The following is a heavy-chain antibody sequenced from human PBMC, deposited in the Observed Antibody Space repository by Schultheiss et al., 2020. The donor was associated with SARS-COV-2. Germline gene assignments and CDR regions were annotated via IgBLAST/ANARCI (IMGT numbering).Heavy chain of an antibody. D-gene: IGHD3-22*01. Sequence: SETLSLTCAVSGGSISSGGYYWSWIRQHPGKGLEWIGYIYHSGSTYYNPSLKSRVTISVDKSKNQFSLKLSSVTAADTAVYYCARELTYYYDSSGYFIDYWGQGTLVTVSS. CDR2: IYHSGST. J-gene: IGHJ4*02. CDR3: ARELTYYYDSSGYFIDY. V-gene: IGHV4-30-2*01. CDR1: GGSISSGGYY.